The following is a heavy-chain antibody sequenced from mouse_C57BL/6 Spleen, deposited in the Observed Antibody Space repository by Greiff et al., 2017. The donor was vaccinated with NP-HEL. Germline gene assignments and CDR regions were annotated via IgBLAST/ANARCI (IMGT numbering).Heavy chain of an antibody. CDR1: GFTFSSYA. J-gene: IGHJ1*03. D-gene: IGHD1-1*01. Sequence: EVQLVESGGGLVKPGGSLKLSCAASGFTFSSYAMSWVRQTPEKRLEWVATISDGGSYTYYPDNVKGRFTISRDNAKNNLYLQMSHLKSEDTAMYYCARDGGSSEYFDVWGTGTTVTVSS. V-gene: IGHV5-4*01. CDR3: ARDGGSSEYFDV. CDR2: ISDGGSYT.